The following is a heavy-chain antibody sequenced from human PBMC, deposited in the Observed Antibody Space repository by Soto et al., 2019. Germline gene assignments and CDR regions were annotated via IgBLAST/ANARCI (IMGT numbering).Heavy chain of an antibody. V-gene: IGHV3-30*03. CDR1: GFTFRSYG. CDR2: ISYDGSNK. D-gene: IGHD6-19*01. J-gene: IGHJ4*02. Sequence: GGSLRLSCAASGFTFRSYGMHWVRQAPGKGLERVAVISYDGSNKYIADYVKGRLTISRDNSKNTLNLQMNSLRAEDTAVYFCGSTAGYSSGWYESYFDYWGQGTLVTVSS. CDR3: GSTAGYSSGWYESYFDY.